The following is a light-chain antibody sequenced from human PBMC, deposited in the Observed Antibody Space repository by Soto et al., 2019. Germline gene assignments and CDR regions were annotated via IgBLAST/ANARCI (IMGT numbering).Light chain of an antibody. V-gene: IGKV1-8*01. Sequence: AIRMTQSPSSLSASTGDRVTITCRASQGISSYLAWYQQKPGKAPKLLIYAASTLQSVVPSRFSGTESVTDFTITIRCLQSEDCATYYCQQYYSYPYTFRQRTKLEIK. CDR1: QGISSY. J-gene: IGKJ2*01. CDR2: AAS. CDR3: QQYYSYPYT.